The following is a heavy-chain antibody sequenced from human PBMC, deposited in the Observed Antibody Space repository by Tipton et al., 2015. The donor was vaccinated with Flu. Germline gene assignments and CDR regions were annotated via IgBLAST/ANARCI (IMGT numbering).Heavy chain of an antibody. Sequence: SLRLSCLASGFTFSSHSMNWVRQAPGKGLEWVSSISHNGNYIYYAHSVKGRFTVSRDNAQDSVHLQMDSLRAEDTAIYYCARDLYYAAGNYRWPFDPWGQGTLVTISS. CDR2: ISHNGNYI. CDR1: GFTFSSHS. J-gene: IGHJ5*02. CDR3: ARDLYYAAGNYRWPFDP. V-gene: IGHV3-21*01. D-gene: IGHD3-10*01.